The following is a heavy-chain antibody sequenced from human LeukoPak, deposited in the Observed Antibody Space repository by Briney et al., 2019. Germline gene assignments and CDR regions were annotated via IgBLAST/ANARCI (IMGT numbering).Heavy chain of an antibody. CDR3: ARDILTGYYDY. Sequence: PGGSLRLSCAASGFTFSTYLMSWVRQAPGKGLEWVANIKQDGGEKYYVDSVKGRFTISRDNAKNSLYLQMNSLRAEDMAVFYCARDILTGYYDYWGQGTLVTVSS. D-gene: IGHD3-9*01. CDR1: GFTFSTYL. J-gene: IGHJ4*02. V-gene: IGHV3-7*01. CDR2: IKQDGGEK.